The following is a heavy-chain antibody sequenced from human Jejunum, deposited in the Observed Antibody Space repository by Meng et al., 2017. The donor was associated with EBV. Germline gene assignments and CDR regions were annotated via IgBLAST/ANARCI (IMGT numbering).Heavy chain of an antibody. V-gene: IGHV4-39*07. CDR1: GGSISSSSYY. J-gene: IGHJ4*02. D-gene: IGHD3-22*01. CDR2: IYYSGST. CDR3: ARTYYYDSSGYAPFDY. Sequence: QLQLQWSGPGLVKPSETLSLTCIVSGGSISSSSYYWGWIRQPPGKGLEWIGSIYYSGSTYYNPSLKSRVTISVDTSKNQFSLKLSSVTAADTAVYYCARTYYYDSSGYAPFDYWGQGTLVTVSS.